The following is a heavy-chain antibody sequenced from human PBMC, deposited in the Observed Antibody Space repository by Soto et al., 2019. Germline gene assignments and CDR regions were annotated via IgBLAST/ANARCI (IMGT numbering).Heavy chain of an antibody. J-gene: IGHJ5*02. V-gene: IGHV2-5*02. CDR1: GFSLSTRGVG. CDR2: IYWDDDK. CDR3: ARINNRSTFDP. D-gene: IGHD6-13*01. Sequence: SGPTLVNPTETLTLTCTFSGFSLSTRGVGVGWIRQPPGKALEWLALIYWDDDKHYSPSLKSRLTISKDISKKQVVLTMTNMDPVDTATYFCARINNRSTFDPWGPGTLVTVSS.